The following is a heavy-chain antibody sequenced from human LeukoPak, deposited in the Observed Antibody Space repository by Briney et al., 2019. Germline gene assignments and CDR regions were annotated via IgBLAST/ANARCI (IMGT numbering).Heavy chain of an antibody. V-gene: IGHV4-59*01. Sequence: SETLSLTCTVSGGFNSSYYWSWIRQPPGKGLEWIGYIYYSGSTNYNPSLKSRVTISVDTSKNQFSLKLSSVTAADTAVYYCASLFWIYGGNSGWFDPWGQGTLVTVSS. CDR1: GGFNSSYY. J-gene: IGHJ5*02. CDR3: ASLFWIYGGNSGWFDP. CDR2: IYYSGST. D-gene: IGHD4-23*01.